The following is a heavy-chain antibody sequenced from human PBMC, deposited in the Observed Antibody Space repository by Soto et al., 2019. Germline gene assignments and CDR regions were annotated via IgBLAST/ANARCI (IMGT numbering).Heavy chain of an antibody. CDR2: IKQDGSEK. CDR3: ARVRTPFKYYFDY. Sequence: EVQLVESGGGLVQPGGSLRLSCAASGFTFSSYWMSWVRQAPGKGLEWVANIKQDGSEKYYVDSVKGRFTISRDNAKNSLSLQMNSLRAEDTAVYYCARVRTPFKYYFDYWGQGTLVPVSS. CDR1: GFTFSSYW. J-gene: IGHJ4*02. V-gene: IGHV3-7*01.